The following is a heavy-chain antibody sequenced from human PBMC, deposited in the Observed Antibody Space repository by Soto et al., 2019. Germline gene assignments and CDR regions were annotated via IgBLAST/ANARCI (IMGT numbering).Heavy chain of an antibody. V-gene: IGHV1-69*13. CDR3: AREFPPGYYFDF. Sequence: SGKVCFKASGGPFSSHAISLVRQAPGQGLEWMGGITFFFGTTNYAQHFRDRLTITADRSTDTAYMELVSLRPEDTAIYFCAREFPPGYYFDFWGQGAMVTVSS. D-gene: IGHD3-9*01. J-gene: IGHJ4*02. CDR2: ITFFFGTT. CDR1: GGPFSSHA.